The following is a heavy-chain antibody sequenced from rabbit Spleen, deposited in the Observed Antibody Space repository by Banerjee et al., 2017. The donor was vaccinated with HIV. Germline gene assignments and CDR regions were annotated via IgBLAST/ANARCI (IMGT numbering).Heavy chain of an antibody. D-gene: IGHD4-1*01. Sequence: QSLEESGGDLVKPGASLTLTCTASGVSFSFSSYMCWVRQAPGKGLEWIACIDAGSSGFTYFATWAKGRFTFSKTSSTTVTLQMTSLTAADTATYFCARDLDGVIGWNFGWWGPGTLVTVS. CDR1: GVSFSFSSY. V-gene: IGHV1S40*01. J-gene: IGHJ6*01. CDR3: ARDLDGVIGWNFGW. CDR2: IDAGSSGFT.